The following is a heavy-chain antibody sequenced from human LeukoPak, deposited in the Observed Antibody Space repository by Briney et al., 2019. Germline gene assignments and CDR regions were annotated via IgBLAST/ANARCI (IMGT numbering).Heavy chain of an antibody. D-gene: IGHD1-26*01. CDR2: IKEDGSET. CDR1: GFTLSHNW. J-gene: IGHJ5*02. CDR3: VRGGSYTFDP. V-gene: IGHV3-7*01. Sequence: GGSLRLSCSASGFTLSHNWMTWVRQAPGKGLEWVASIKEDGSETSYVDSVKGRFTISRDNAKNSVYLQMNSLGGEDTAVYYCVRGGSYTFDPWGQGILVTVSS.